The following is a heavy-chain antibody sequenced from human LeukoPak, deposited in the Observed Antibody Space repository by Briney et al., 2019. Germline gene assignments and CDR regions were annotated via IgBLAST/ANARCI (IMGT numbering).Heavy chain of an antibody. CDR1: GFTFTDHG. CDR3: ANDPGGWSLAS. V-gene: IGHV3-33*06. J-gene: IGHJ4*02. Sequence: GGSLRLSCVASGFTFTDHGLHWVRQGPGKGLEWVAVIWYDGTKEYYADSVKGRFTISRDNSKNTIYLQMNSLRVEGTAVYYCANDPGGWSLASWGQGTLVTVAS. CDR2: IWYDGTKE. D-gene: IGHD6-19*01.